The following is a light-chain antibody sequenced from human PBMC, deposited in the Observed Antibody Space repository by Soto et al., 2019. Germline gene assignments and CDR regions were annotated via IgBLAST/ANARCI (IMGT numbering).Light chain of an antibody. CDR2: AAS. CDR1: QSIDTH. CDR3: QQYNSYYT. V-gene: IGKV1-9*01. J-gene: IGKJ2*01. Sequence: DIQLTQSPSFLSPSIGEIVTITCRASQSIDTHLNWYQHHPGKAPKLLIYAASTLQSGVPSRLSGSGSGTDFTLTISSLQPDDFATYYCQQYNSYYTFGQGTKVDIK.